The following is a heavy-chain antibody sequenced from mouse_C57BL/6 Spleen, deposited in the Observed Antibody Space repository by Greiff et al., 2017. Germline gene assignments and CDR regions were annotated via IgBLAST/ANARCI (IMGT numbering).Heavy chain of an antibody. V-gene: IGHV5-9*01. J-gene: IGHJ3*01. D-gene: IGHD1-1*01. Sequence: EVQRVESGGGLVKPGGSLKLSCAASGFTFSSYTMSWVRQTPEKRLEWVATISGGGGNTYYPDSVKGRFTISRDNAKNTLYLQMSSLRSEDTALYYCARFYYYGSRELSWFAYWGQGTLVTVSA. CDR1: GFTFSSYT. CDR2: ISGGGGNT. CDR3: ARFYYYGSRELSWFAY.